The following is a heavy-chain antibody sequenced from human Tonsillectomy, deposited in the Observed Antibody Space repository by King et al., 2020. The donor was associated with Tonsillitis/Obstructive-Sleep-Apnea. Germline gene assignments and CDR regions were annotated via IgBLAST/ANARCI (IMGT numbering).Heavy chain of an antibody. CDR1: GGSITSSSKY. V-gene: IGHV4-39*01. Sequence: QLQESGPGLVKPSETLSLTCTVSGGSITSSSKYWGWIRQPPGKGLEWIGSVSYSGTAYYNPSLKGRVTMSVDTSKNGFSLKLTSVTAADTAVYYCADYIGGSTLDSWGQGTLVTVSS. CDR2: VSYSGTA. J-gene: IGHJ4*02. CDR3: ADYIGGSTLDS. D-gene: IGHD3-16*01.